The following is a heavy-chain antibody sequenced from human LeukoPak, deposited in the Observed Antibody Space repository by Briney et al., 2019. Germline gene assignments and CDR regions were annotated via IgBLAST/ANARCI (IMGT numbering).Heavy chain of an antibody. D-gene: IGHD2-15*01. CDR1: GYTFTSYY. J-gene: IGHJ5*02. V-gene: IGHV1-2*02. CDR2: INPNSGGT. CDR3: ATIGYCSGGSCYNWFDP. Sequence: GASVKVSCKASGYTFTSYYMHWVRQAPGQGLEWMGIINPNSGGTNYAQKFQGRVTMTRDTSISTAYMELSRLRSDDTAVYYCATIGYCSGGSCYNWFDPWGQGTLVTVSS.